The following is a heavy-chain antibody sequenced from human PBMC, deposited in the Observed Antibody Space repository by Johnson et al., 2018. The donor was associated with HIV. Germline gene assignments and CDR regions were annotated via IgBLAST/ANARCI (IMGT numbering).Heavy chain of an antibody. CDR2: ISSSGSTI. CDR1: GFTFSDYY. Sequence: QVQLVESGGGVVQPGRSLRLSCAASGFTFSDYYMTWIRQAPGKGLEWVSYISSSGSTIYYAESVKGRFTISRDNAKNSLYLQMNSLRAEDTAVYYCAREQATLWFRASGAAFDIWGQGTMVTVSS. D-gene: IGHD3-10*01. V-gene: IGHV3-11*04. CDR3: AREQATLWFRASGAAFDI. J-gene: IGHJ3*02.